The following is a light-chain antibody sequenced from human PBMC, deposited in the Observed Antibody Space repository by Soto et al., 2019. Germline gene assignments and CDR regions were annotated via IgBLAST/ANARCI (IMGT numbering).Light chain of an antibody. V-gene: IGLV1-44*01. CDR2: TND. CDR3: AVWDDSLNGHV. Sequence: QSVLTQPPSASGTPGQRVTISCYGSSSNMGTNTVHWFQQFPGTAPKLLIYTNDQRPSGVPDRFSGSNSGTSASLAISGLQSEVEADYYCAVWDDSLNGHVFGTGTKLTVL. CDR1: SSNMGTNT. J-gene: IGLJ1*01.